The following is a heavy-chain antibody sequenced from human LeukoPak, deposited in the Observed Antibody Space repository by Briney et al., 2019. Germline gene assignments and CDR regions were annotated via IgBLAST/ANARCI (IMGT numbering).Heavy chain of an antibody. D-gene: IGHD6-19*01. CDR1: GGSFSGYY. CDR3: ASGYSSGWYYYYGMDV. Sequence: SETLSLTCAVYGGSFSGYYWSWIRQPPGKGLEWIGEINHSGSTNYNPSLKSRVTISVDTSKNQFSLKLSSVTAADTAVYYCASGYSSGWYYYYGMDVWGQGTTATVSS. J-gene: IGHJ6*02. V-gene: IGHV4-34*01. CDR2: INHSGST.